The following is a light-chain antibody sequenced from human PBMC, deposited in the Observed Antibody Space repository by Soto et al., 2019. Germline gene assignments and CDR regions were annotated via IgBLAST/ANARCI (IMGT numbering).Light chain of an antibody. CDR1: RSISDW. V-gene: IGKV1-5*01. CDR2: DAS. CDR3: LQYDSYSEA. Sequence: DIQMTQSPSTLSASVGDRVTITCRASRSISDWLAWYQQKPGKAPNLLIFDASSLKSGVPSRFSGRGSGTEFTLTISSLQPDDVATYYCLQYDSYSEAFGQGTKVDIK. J-gene: IGKJ1*01.